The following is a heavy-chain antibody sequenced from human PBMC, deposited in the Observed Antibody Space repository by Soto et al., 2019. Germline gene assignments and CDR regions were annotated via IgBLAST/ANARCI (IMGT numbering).Heavy chain of an antibody. V-gene: IGHV3-23*01. CDR3: AKSDIVVPPAYYMDV. CDR1: GFTFSSYA. Sequence: EIQLLESGGALVQPGGSLRLSCAASGFTFSSYAMSWVRQAPGKGLEWVSLISGSGGATYYADSVKGRFTISRDSSKNTLYLQMHRLRAEDSAIYYCAKSDIVVPPAYYMDVWGRGTTVTVS. J-gene: IGHJ6*03. CDR2: ISGSGGAT. D-gene: IGHD2-15*01.